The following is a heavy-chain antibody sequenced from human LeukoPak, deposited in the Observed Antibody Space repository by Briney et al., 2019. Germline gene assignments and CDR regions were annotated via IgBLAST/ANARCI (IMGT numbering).Heavy chain of an antibody. J-gene: IGHJ4*02. Sequence: GGSLRLSCAASGFTFTTYSMDWVRQAPGKGLEWVSSISGSSSYIYYADSVKGRFTISRDNAKNSLFLQMSSLRAEDTAVYYCASRPYDNSGYYCVWGQGTLVTVSS. CDR2: ISGSSSYI. CDR3: ASRPYDNSGYYCV. D-gene: IGHD3-22*01. V-gene: IGHV3-21*01. CDR1: GFTFTTYS.